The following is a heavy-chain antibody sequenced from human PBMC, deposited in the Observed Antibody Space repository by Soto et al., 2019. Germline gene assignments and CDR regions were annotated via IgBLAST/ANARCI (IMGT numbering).Heavy chain of an antibody. CDR2: ISGSGGST. CDR1: GFTFSSYA. J-gene: IGHJ4*02. CDR3: ATRSGYYHSDHVLDY. Sequence: EVQLLESGGGLVQPGGSLRLSCAASGFTFSSYAMSWVRQAPGKGLEWVAAISGSGGSTYYADSVKGRFTISRDNSKNTLYLQMNSLRAEDTAVYYCATRSGYYHSDHVLDYWGQGTLVTVSS. D-gene: IGHD3-22*01. V-gene: IGHV3-23*01.